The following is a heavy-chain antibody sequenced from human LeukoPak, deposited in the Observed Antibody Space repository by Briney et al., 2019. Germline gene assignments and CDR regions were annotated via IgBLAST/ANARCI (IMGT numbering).Heavy chain of an antibody. D-gene: IGHD4-23*01. CDR2: IKEDGSER. CDR3: ARGRGGAVVTRFDY. CDR1: GFTFSTFW. V-gene: IGHV3-7*01. J-gene: IGHJ4*02. Sequence: GGSLRLSCAASGFTFSTFWMNWVRQAPGKGLEWLAYIKEDGSERTYVDSVKGRFTISRDNAKNSLFLQMNSLRAEDTAVYYCARGRGGAVVTRFDYWGLGTLVTVSS.